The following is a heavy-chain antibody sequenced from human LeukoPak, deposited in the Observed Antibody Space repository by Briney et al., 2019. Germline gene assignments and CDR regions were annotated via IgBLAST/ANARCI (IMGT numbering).Heavy chain of an antibody. CDR3: ARDYDILTGYHGVGMDV. CDR1: GFTFSSYG. D-gene: IGHD3-9*01. V-gene: IGHV3-21*01. Sequence: KPGGSLRLSCAASGFTFSSYGMHWVRQAPGKGLEWVSSISSSSSYIYYADSVKGRFTISRDNAKNSLYLQMNSLRAEDTAVYYCARDYDILTGYHGVGMDVWGQGTTVTVSS. J-gene: IGHJ6*02. CDR2: ISSSSSYI.